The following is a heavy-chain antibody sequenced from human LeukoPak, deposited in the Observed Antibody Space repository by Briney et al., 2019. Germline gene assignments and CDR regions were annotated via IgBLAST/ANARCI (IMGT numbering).Heavy chain of an antibody. Sequence: SETLSLTCAVYGGSFSGYFWSWIRQPPGKGLEWIGEINHSGGTNYNPSLKSRVTISVDTSKNQFSLKMNSVTAADTAVYYCARAPSGEVESAARGDYLDYWGQGTLVTASS. J-gene: IGHJ4*02. CDR3: ARAPSGEVESAARGDYLDY. CDR2: INHSGGT. V-gene: IGHV4-34*01. CDR1: GGSFSGYF. D-gene: IGHD6-13*01.